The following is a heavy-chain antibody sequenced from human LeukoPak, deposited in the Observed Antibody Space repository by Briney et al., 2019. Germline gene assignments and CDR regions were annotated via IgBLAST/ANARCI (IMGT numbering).Heavy chain of an antibody. CDR1: GYTFTSYG. J-gene: IGHJ4*02. D-gene: IGHD3-22*01. CDR3: ARDYYDSSGYLIDY. V-gene: IGHV1-18*01. CDR2: ISAYNGNT. Sequence: ASVKVSCKASGYTFTSYGIIWVRQAPGQGLEWMGWISAYNGNTNYAQKLQGRVTMTTDTSTSTAYMELRSLRSDDTAVYYCARDYYDSSGYLIDYWGQGTLVTVSS.